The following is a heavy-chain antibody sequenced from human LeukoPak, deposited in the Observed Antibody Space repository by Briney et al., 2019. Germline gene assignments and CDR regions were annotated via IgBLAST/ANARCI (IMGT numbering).Heavy chain of an antibody. J-gene: IGHJ4*02. D-gene: IGHD5-24*01. Sequence: PGGSLRLSCAASGFTFSSYAMHWVRQAPGKGLEWVAVISYDARHENYADSVKGRFTVSRDDSRSTLYLQMNSLKTDDTAVYFCARDEFDGYNLGPSIYWGQGTLVTVSS. V-gene: IGHV3-30*04. CDR1: GFTFSSYA. CDR3: ARDEFDGYNLGPSIY. CDR2: ISYDARHE.